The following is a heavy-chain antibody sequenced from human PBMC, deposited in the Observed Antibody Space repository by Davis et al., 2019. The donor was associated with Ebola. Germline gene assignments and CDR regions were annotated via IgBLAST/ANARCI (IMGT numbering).Heavy chain of an antibody. D-gene: IGHD4/OR15-4a*01. CDR3: ARQVDYYYFNGLDV. CDR1: GYTFSSYW. CDR2: IYPLDSDV. V-gene: IGHV5-51*01. J-gene: IGHJ6*02. Sequence: GESLKISCKGSGYTFSSYWIGWVRQMPGKGLEWMGIIYPLDSDVRYSPSFQGQVTISADKSISTTYLQWNSLKASDTAVYYCARQVDYYYFNGLDVWGRGTTVTVAS.